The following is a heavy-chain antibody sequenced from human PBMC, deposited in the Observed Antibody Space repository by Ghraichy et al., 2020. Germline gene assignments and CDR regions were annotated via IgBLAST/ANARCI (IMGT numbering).Heavy chain of an antibody. Sequence: GESLNISCAAFGFNFRYYWMTWVRQAPGKGLEWVANIKEDGSEEYYVDSVKGRFTVSRDNTKNSLYLQMNSLRVEDTAVYYCARARSTDFEYWGQGTLVTVSS. J-gene: IGHJ4*02. D-gene: IGHD2-15*01. CDR2: IKEDGSEE. CDR3: ARARSTDFEY. CDR1: GFNFRYYW. V-gene: IGHV3-7*03.